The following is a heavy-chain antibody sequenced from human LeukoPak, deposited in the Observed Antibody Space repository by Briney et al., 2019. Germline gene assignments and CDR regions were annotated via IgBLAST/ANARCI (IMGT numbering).Heavy chain of an antibody. Sequence: VASVKVSCKASGYTLTSYDINCVRQATGQGLEWMGRINTNSGNTDYAQKFQGRVTMTRNSSIGTVYMELSSLKSEDTAVYYCARGLLQFWNGYAADVFDIWGQGTMVTVSS. CDR3: ARGLLQFWNGYAADVFDI. J-gene: IGHJ3*02. CDR1: GYTLTSYD. CDR2: INTNSGNT. D-gene: IGHD3-3*01. V-gene: IGHV1-8*01.